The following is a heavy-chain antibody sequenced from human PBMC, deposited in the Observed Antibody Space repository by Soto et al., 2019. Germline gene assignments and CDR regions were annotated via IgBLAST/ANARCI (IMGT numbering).Heavy chain of an antibody. J-gene: IGHJ6*03. CDR2: INHSGST. V-gene: IGHV4-34*01. CDR3: IAAENYYYYYMDV. CDR1: GGSFSGYY. D-gene: IGHD6-6*01. Sequence: PSETLSLTCAVYGGSFSGYYWSWIRQPPGKGLEWIGEINHSGSTNYNPSLKSRVTISVDTSKNQFSLKLSSVTAADTAVYYCIAAENYYYYYMDVWGKGTTVTVSS.